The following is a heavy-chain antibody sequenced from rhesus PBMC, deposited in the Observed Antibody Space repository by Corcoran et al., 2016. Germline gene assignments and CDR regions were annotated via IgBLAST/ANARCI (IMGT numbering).Heavy chain of an antibody. J-gene: IGHJ3*01. Sequence: EVQLVQSGAEVKRPGESLKISCKTSGVSFTSYWISWVRQIPGKGMEWMGAFDPSDSDTRYNPSVQGQVTISADQSISTAYLQGSRLKASDTATYYCAKEVDTSGAFDFWGQGLRVTVSS. CDR1: GVSFTSYW. V-gene: IGHV5-20*01. CDR2: FDPSDSDT. D-gene: IGHD3-40*01. CDR3: AKEVDTSGAFDF.